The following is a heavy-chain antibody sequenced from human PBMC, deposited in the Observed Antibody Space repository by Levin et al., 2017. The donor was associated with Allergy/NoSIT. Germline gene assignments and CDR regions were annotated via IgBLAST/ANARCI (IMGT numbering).Heavy chain of an antibody. CDR3: ARHPRGRDYVRGYFDY. CDR2: IYYSGST. D-gene: IGHD4-17*01. V-gene: IGHV4-39*01. J-gene: IGHJ4*02. CDR1: GGSISSSSYY. Sequence: SETLSLTCTVSGGSISSSSYYWGWIRQPPGKGLEWIGSIYYSGSTYYNPSLKSRVTISVDTSKNQFSLKLSSVTAADTAVYYCARHPRGRDYVRGYFDYWGQGTLVTVSS.